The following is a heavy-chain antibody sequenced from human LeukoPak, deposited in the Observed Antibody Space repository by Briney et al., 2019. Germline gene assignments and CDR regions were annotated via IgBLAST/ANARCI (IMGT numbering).Heavy chain of an antibody. V-gene: IGHV1-69*05. J-gene: IGHJ6*03. CDR2: IIPIFGTA. Sequence: SVKVSCKASGGTFSSYAISWVRQAPGPGLEWMGGIIPIFGTANYAQKFQGRVTITTDESTSTAYMELSSLRSEDTAVYYCAVGYCSSTSCFRYYYYYYYMDVWGKGTTVTVSS. D-gene: IGHD2-2*01. CDR1: GGTFSSYA. CDR3: AVGYCSSTSCFRYYYYYYYMDV.